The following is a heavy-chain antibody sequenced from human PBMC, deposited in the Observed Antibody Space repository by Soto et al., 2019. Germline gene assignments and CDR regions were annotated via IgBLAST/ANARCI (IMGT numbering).Heavy chain of an antibody. CDR2: ISATGGST. CDR3: AKDRLAGNFDY. CDR1: GFTFNNYA. Sequence: PGGSLRLSCAASGFTFNNYATNWVRQAPGKGLERVATISATGGSTYYADSVKGRFTISRDNSKNTLYLQMNGLRVEDTAVYYCAKDRLAGNFDYWGQGTQVTVSS. J-gene: IGHJ4*02. V-gene: IGHV3-23*01.